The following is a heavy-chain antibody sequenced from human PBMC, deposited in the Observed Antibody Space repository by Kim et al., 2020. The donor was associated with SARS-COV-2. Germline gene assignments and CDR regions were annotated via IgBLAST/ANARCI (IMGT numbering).Heavy chain of an antibody. CDR2: IYYSGST. CDR1: GGSISSYY. CDR3: ARHYSGQQLAHFDY. J-gene: IGHJ4*02. V-gene: IGHV4-59*08. D-gene: IGHD6-13*01. Sequence: SETLSLTCTVSGGSISSYYWSWIRQPPGKGLEWIGYIYYSGSTNYNPSLKSRVTISVDTSKNQFSLKLSSVTAADTAVYYCARHYSGQQLAHFDYWGQGTLVTVSS.